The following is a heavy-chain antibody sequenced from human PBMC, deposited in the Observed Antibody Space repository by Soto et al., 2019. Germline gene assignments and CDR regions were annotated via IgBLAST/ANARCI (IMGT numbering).Heavy chain of an antibody. Sequence: QVQLQESGPGLVKPSETLSLTFTVSGDSITSYYWSWIRQPPGKGLEWIGYIYYSGSTNYNPSLKSRVTISVDTSKNQFSLKLSSVTAADTAVYYCARSRGGYFDYWGQGTLVTVSS. V-gene: IGHV4-59*01. D-gene: IGHD3-22*01. CDR3: ARSRGGYFDY. J-gene: IGHJ4*02. CDR1: GDSITSYY. CDR2: IYYSGST.